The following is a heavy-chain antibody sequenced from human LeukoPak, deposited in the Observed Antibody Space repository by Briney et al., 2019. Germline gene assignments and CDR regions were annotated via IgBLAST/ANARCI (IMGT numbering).Heavy chain of an antibody. V-gene: IGHV3-53*01. Sequence: PGGSLRLSCAASGFTVSSNYMSWVRQAPGKGLEWVSVIYSGGSTYYADSVKGRFTISRDNSKNTLYLQMNSLRAEDTAVYYCAREVRVSYQGWGYFQHWGQGALVTVSS. D-gene: IGHD2-2*01. CDR2: IYSGGST. CDR1: GFTVSSNY. CDR3: AREVRVSYQGWGYFQH. J-gene: IGHJ1*01.